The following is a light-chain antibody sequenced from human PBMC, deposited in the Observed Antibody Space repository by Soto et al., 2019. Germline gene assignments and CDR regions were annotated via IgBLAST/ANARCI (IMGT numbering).Light chain of an antibody. CDR1: TSDVGGYRY. CDR3: SSYTSSNTVL. CDR2: DVS. V-gene: IGLV2-14*01. J-gene: IGLJ2*01. Sequence: QSVLTQPASVSGSPGQSITISCTGTTSDVGGYRYVSWYQQHPGRAPQLMIYDVSNRPSGVSNRFSGSKSGNTASLTISGLQAEDEADYYCSSYTSSNTVLFGGGTQLTVL.